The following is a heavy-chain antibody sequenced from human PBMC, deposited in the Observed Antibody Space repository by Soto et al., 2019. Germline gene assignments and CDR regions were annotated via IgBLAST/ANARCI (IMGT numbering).Heavy chain of an antibody. V-gene: IGHV1-3*01. CDR1: GYTFTNYA. D-gene: IGHD1-1*01. CDR2: INAGNGNT. J-gene: IGHJ4*02. CDR3: ARPTSGTTFDY. Sequence: ASVKVSCKASGYTFTNYARHWVRQAPGQRLEWMGWINAGNGNTKYSQKFQGRVTITRDTSASTAYMELSSLRSEDTAVYYCARPTSGTTFDYWGQGTLVTVSS.